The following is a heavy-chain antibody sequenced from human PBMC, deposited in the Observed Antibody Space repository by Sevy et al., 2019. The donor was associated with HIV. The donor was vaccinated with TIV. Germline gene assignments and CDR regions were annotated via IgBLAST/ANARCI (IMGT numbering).Heavy chain of an antibody. CDR2: MRSKPFAGTT. V-gene: IGHV3-49*04. J-gene: IGHJ4*02. Sequence: GGSLRLSCTTSGFTLGDYAMNWVRQAPGKGLEWVGFMRSKPFAGTTEYAGSVKGRFTISTDDSEASAHLQMNSLRTEDTGVYYCIRGRLLGYTAMVPDYWGQGTLVTVSS. CDR1: GFTLGDYA. D-gene: IGHD5-18*01. CDR3: IRGRLLGYTAMVPDY.